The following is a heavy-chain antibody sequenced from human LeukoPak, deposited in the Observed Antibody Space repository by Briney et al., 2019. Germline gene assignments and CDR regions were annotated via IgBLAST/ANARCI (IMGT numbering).Heavy chain of an antibody. J-gene: IGHJ3*01. CDR2: IYYSGST. D-gene: IGHD1-26*01. CDR3: ARLHSGNAFGV. CDR1: GDSIGSSSYY. V-gene: IGHV4-39*01. Sequence: SETLSLTCTVSGDSIGSSSYYWGWIRQPPGKGLEWIGSIYYSGSTYYNPSLKSRVTISVDTSKNQFSLKLSSVTAADTAVYYCARLHSGNAFGVWGLGIMVIVSS.